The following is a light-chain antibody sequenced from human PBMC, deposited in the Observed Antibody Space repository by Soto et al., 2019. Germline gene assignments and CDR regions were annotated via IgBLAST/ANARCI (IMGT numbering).Light chain of an antibody. CDR2: DVS. V-gene: IGLV2-14*01. J-gene: IGLJ2*01. CDR1: SSDVGFYNY. CDR3: SSYTTSGTVL. Sequence: QSALTQPASVSGSPGQSITISCTGTSSDVGFYNYVSWYQQHPGKAPKLMIYDVSNRPSGVSNRSSASKSGNTASLTISGLQAEDEADYYCSSYTTSGTVLFGGGTKLTVL.